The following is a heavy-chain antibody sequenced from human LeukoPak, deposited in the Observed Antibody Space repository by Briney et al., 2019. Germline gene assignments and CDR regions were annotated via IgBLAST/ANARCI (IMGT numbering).Heavy chain of an antibody. D-gene: IGHD3-10*01. CDR1: GFTFSDYW. V-gene: IGHV3-7*05. CDR2: IKQDGSEK. CDR3: TRDSQGSRTYSVDY. J-gene: IGHJ4*02. Sequence: PGGSLRLSCAASGFTFSDYWMSWVRQAPGKGLEWVANIKQDGSEKYYVDPVKGRFTISRDNAKNSLYLQMNSLRAEDTAVYYCTRDSQGSRTYSVDYWGQGTLVTVSS.